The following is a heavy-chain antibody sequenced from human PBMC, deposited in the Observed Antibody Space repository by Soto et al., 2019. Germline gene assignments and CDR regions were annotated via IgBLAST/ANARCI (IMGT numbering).Heavy chain of an antibody. V-gene: IGHV3-23*01. CDR1: GFTFSSYA. CDR3: ASPRGCSSTRCTIFDY. CDR2: ISGSGGST. D-gene: IGHD2-2*01. Sequence: EVQLLESGGGLVQPGGSLRLSCAASGFTFSSYAMSWVRQAPGKGLEWVSAISGSGGSTYYADSVKGRFTISRDNSKNTLDLQMNSLRAEDTAVYYCASPRGCSSTRCTIFDYWGQGTLVTGSS. J-gene: IGHJ4*02.